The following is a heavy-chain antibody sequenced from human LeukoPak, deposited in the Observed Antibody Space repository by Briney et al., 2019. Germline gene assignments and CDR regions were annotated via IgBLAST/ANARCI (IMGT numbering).Heavy chain of an antibody. J-gene: IGHJ4*02. CDR3: ASLYYFDRSRGWNY. Sequence: SETLSLTCTVSGYSISSGYYWGWIRQPPGKGLEWIGSIYYSGSTYYNSSLKSRVTISVDTSKNQFSLKLSSVTAADTAVYYCASLYYFDRSRGWNYWGQGTLVTVSS. D-gene: IGHD3-22*01. V-gene: IGHV4-38-2*02. CDR2: IYYSGST. CDR1: GYSISSGYY.